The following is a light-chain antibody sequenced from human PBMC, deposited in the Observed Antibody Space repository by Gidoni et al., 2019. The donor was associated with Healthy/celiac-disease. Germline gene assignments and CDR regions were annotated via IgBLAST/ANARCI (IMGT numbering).Light chain of an antibody. CDR2: GAA. CDR1: QSVSSN. Sequence: EIVMTQSPATLSVSPGERATRSCRASQSVSSNLAWYQQKPGQAPRLLIDGAATRATGIPARFSGSVSGTEFTLTISSLQSEDFAVYYCQQDNNWPPWTFGQGTKVEIK. J-gene: IGKJ1*01. V-gene: IGKV3-15*01. CDR3: QQDNNWPPWT.